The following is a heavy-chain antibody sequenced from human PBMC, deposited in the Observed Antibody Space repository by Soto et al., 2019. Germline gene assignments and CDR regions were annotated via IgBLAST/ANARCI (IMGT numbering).Heavy chain of an antibody. V-gene: IGHV1-18*01. CDR3: ARDRDIVVVPAATPLGFDY. D-gene: IGHD2-2*01. CDR2: ISAYNGNT. J-gene: IGHJ4*02. CDR1: GYTFTSYG. Sequence: GASVKVSCKASGYTFTSYGISCVRPAPGQGLEWMGWISAYNGNTNYAQKLQGRVTMTTDTSTSTAYMELRSLRSDDTAVYYCARDRDIVVVPAATPLGFDYWGQGTLVTVSS.